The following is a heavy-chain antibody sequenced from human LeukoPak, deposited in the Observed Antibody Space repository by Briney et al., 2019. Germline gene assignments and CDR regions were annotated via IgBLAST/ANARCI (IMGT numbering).Heavy chain of an antibody. CDR2: LSYDGTNK. D-gene: IGHD3-10*01. Sequence: PGRSLRLSCAASGFTFNSYGMHWVRQTPGKGLEWVALLSYDGTNKYYADSVKGRFTISRDNSKNTVYLQVNSLRAEDTAVYYCAKSWGDYYGSGVDYDYYYYGMDVWGKGTTVTVSS. CDR3: AKSWGDYYGSGVDYDYYYYGMDV. CDR1: GFTFNSYG. V-gene: IGHV3-30*18. J-gene: IGHJ6*04.